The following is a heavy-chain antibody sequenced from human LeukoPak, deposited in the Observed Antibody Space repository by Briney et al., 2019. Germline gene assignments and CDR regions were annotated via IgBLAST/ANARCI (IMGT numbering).Heavy chain of an antibody. CDR3: ARGRTHYYDSSGYVAWFDP. CDR1: GGTFSSYA. J-gene: IGHJ5*02. CDR2: IIPIFGIA. D-gene: IGHD3-22*01. V-gene: IGHV1-69*04. Sequence: SVEVSCKASGGTFSSYAISWVRQAPGQGLEWMGRIIPIFGIANYAQKFQGRVTITADKSTSTAYMELSSLRSEDTAVYYCARGRTHYYDSSGYVAWFDPWGQGTLVTVSS.